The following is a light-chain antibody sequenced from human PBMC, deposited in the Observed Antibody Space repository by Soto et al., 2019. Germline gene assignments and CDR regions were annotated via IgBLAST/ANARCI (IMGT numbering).Light chain of an antibody. CDR3: SSFAGSYSPYV. J-gene: IGLJ1*01. V-gene: IGLV2-11*01. CDR1: SSDIGVYDF. Sequence: QSVLTQTRSVSGSPGQSVTISCTGTSSDIGVYDFVSWYQQHPGKAPKVIIYQVNKRPSGVPDRFSGSKSGNTASLTVSGLRPEDEADYFCSSFAGSYSPYVFGTGTKLTVL. CDR2: QVN.